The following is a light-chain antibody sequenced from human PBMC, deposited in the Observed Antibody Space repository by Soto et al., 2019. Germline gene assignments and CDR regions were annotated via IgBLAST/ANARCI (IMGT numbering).Light chain of an antibody. V-gene: IGKV1-9*01. CDR1: QGISSY. Sequence: DIQLTQSPSFLSASVGDRVTITCRASQGISSYLSWYQQKPGKAPKILIYAASTLQTGVPSRFSGSGSGTDFTLTIRSLQPEDFATYYCQQLNSYPLTFGGGTKVDIK. CDR2: AAS. CDR3: QQLNSYPLT. J-gene: IGKJ4*01.